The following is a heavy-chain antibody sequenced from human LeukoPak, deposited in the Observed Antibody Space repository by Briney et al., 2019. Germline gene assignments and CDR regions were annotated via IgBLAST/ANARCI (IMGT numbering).Heavy chain of an antibody. CDR2: IFYSGST. CDR1: GVSISSGGYY. Sequence: PSETLSLTCTVSGVSISSGGYYWSWIRQHPGKGLEWIGYIFYSGSTYYNPSLKSRVTISVDTSKNQFSLKLSSVTAEDTAVYYCVTYYFDSSGPKKNYWGQGTLVTVSS. CDR3: VTYYFDSSGPKKNY. V-gene: IGHV4-31*03. J-gene: IGHJ4*02. D-gene: IGHD3-22*01.